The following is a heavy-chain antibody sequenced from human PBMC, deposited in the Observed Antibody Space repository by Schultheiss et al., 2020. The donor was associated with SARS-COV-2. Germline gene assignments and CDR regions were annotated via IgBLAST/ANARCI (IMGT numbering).Heavy chain of an antibody. CDR2: ISYDESNK. D-gene: IGHD2-15*01. J-gene: IGHJ6*02. V-gene: IGHV3-30*01. CDR1: GFTFSSYA. CDR3: ARDRAPRLQYYYYYYGMDV. Sequence: GESLKISCAASGFTFSSYAMHWVRQAPGKGLEWVAVISYDESNKYYADSVKGRFTISRDNSKNTLYLQMNSLRAEDTAVYYCARDRAPRLQYYYYYYGMDVWGQGTTVTVSS.